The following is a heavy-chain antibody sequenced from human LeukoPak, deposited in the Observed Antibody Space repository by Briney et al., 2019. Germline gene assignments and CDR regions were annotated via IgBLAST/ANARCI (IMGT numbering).Heavy chain of an antibody. V-gene: IGHV3-23*01. CDR2: ISGSGGTT. CDR3: ARRRCSGDSCYDMDV. D-gene: IGHD2-15*01. J-gene: IGHJ6*02. CDR1: GFTFSSYA. Sequence: GGSLRLSCAASGFTFSSYAMSWVRQAPGKGLEWVSAISGSGGTTVYADSVKGRFTISRDNSKNTVYLQMNSLRAEDTAVYYCARRRCSGDSCYDMDVWGQGTSVIVSS.